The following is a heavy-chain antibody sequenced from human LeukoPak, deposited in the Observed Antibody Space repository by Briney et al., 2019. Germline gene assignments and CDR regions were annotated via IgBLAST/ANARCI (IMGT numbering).Heavy chain of an antibody. J-gene: IGHJ4*02. V-gene: IGHV1-2*06. CDR1: GYTFTGYY. CDR3: ARVSSSWYYYFDY. CDR2: TNPNSGGT. D-gene: IGHD6-13*01. Sequence: ASVKVSCKASGYTFTGYYMHWVRQAPGQGLEWMGRTNPNSGGTNYAQKFQGRVTMTRDTSISTAYMELSRLRSDDTAVYYCARVSSSWYYYFDYWGQGTLVTVSS.